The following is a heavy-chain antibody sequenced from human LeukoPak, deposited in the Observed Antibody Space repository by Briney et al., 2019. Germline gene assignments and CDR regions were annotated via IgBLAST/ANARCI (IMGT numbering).Heavy chain of an antibody. CDR2: MYYSGSGTT. J-gene: IGHJ4*02. CDR1: GGSISSNTYY. CDR3: ARFRTTVVSDFDY. Sequence: SETLSLTCSVSGGSISSNTYYWGWIRQPPGKGLEWIGSMYYSGSGTTYYNPSLKSRVIISVDTSKNQFSLRLSSVTAADTAVYYCARFRTTVVSDFDYWGQGTLVTVSS. V-gene: IGHV4-39*07. D-gene: IGHD4-23*01.